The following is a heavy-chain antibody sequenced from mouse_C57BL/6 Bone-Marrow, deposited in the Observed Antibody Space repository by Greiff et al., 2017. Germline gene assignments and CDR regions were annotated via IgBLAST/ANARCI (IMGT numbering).Heavy chain of an antibody. V-gene: IGHV1-26*01. Sequence: VQLQQPGPELVKPGASVKISCKASGYTFTDYYMNWVQQSHGKSLEWIGVIHPKTGSTSYNQKFKGKATLTVEKSSSTAYMEHSGLTSGDSAVSYVARFPPHYYGAAWFAYWGQGTLVTVSA. CDR1: GYTFTDYY. CDR2: IHPKTGST. CDR3: ARFPPHYYGAAWFAY. D-gene: IGHD1-1*01. J-gene: IGHJ3*01.